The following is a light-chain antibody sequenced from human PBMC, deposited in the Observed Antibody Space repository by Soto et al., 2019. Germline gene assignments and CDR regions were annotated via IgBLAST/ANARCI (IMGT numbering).Light chain of an antibody. Sequence: NFMLTQPHSVSESPGKTVTISCTRSSGNIANNYVQWYQQPPGSSPATVIYDDNQRPSGVPDRSSGSIDRSTNSASLTISGVKNDDEADYYCLSYDGRKQGVFGGGTKVTVL. V-gene: IGLV6-57*01. J-gene: IGLJ3*02. CDR2: DDN. CDR1: SGNIANNY. CDR3: LSYDGRKQGV.